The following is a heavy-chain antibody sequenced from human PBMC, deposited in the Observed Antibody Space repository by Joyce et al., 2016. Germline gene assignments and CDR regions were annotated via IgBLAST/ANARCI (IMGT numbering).Heavy chain of an antibody. CDR3: ARSLLRFLEWFPRTGMDV. V-gene: IGHV4-39*07. CDR1: GDSISTNNYY. D-gene: IGHD3-3*01. Sequence: QVQLQESGPGLVKPSETLSLTCTVSGDSISTNNYYWGWIRQPPGKGLEWIGSIYFSGDTYYNPSLKSRVTRSLDMSKNQFSLKLSSVAAADTAVYYCARSLLRFLEWFPRTGMDVWGQGTTVTVSS. CDR2: IYFSGDT. J-gene: IGHJ6*02.